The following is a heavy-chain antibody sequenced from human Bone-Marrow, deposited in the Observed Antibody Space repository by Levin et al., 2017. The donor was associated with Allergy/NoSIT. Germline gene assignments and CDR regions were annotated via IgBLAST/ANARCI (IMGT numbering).Heavy chain of an antibody. CDR3: ASSSDYDLRHYYYGLDV. Sequence: KPSETLSLTCAVSGGSISNGGYSWSWIRQTPGKGLEWIGYIYHVGRIYYNPSLRSRATISVDKYENQFSLNLTSVTAADTAVYYCASSSDYDLRHYYYGLDVWGQGTTVTVSS. CDR1: GGSISNGGYS. D-gene: IGHD5-12*01. V-gene: IGHV4-30-2*01. CDR2: IYHVGRI. J-gene: IGHJ6*02.